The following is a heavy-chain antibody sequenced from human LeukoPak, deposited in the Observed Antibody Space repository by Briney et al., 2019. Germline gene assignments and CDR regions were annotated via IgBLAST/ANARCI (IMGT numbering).Heavy chain of an antibody. V-gene: IGHV4-39*01. Sequence: SETLSLTCTVSGGSISSSSYYWGWIRQPPGKGLEWIGSIYYSGSTYYNPSLKSRVTISVDTSKNQFSLKLSSVTAADTAVYYCARRDSSGYYSSHLDYWGQGTLVTVSS. CDR1: GGSISSSSYY. D-gene: IGHD3-22*01. J-gene: IGHJ4*02. CDR3: ARRDSSGYYSSHLDY. CDR2: IYYSGST.